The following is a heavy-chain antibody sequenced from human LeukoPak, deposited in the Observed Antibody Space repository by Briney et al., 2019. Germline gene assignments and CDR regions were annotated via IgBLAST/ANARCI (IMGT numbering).Heavy chain of an antibody. CDR3: ATDRDNSDWQKRFDS. Sequence: QPGGSLRLSCAASGFTFSTYWMNWYRQAPGKGLEWMGNINQDASEINYVDSVRGRFTISRDNAKNSLHLQMNSLRAEDTAVYYCATDRDNSDWQKRFDSWGQGTLVTVSS. D-gene: IGHD2-21*02. J-gene: IGHJ4*02. CDR1: GFTFSTYW. CDR2: INQDASEI. V-gene: IGHV3-7*01.